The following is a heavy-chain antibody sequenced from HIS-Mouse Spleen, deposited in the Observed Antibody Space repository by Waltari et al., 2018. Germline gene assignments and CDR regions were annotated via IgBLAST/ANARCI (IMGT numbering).Heavy chain of an antibody. V-gene: IGHV3-33*06. D-gene: IGHD2-8*01. Sequence: QVQLVESGGGVVPPGRSLRLSCAASGFTVRRVGMHWVRQAPGKGLEWVAVIWYDGSNKYYADSVKGRFTISRDNSKNTLYLQMNSLRAEDTAVYYCAKGGLMVYAIGDYWGQGTLVTVSS. CDR1: GFTVRRVG. CDR2: IWYDGSNK. J-gene: IGHJ4*02. CDR3: AKGGLMVYAIGDY.